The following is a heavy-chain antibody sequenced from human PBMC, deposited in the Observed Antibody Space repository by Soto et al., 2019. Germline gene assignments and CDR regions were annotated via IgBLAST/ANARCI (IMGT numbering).Heavy chain of an antibody. J-gene: IGHJ4*02. V-gene: IGHV3-30*18. CDR3: AKDMWGD. Sequence: QVQLVESGGGVVQPGRSLRLSCAASGFTFSSYGMHWVRQAPGKGLEWVAVISYDGSNKYYADSVKGRFTISRDNSKNTLYLRMNSLRAEDTALYYCAKDMWGDWGQGTLVTVSS. D-gene: IGHD3-10*01. CDR2: ISYDGSNK. CDR1: GFTFSSYG.